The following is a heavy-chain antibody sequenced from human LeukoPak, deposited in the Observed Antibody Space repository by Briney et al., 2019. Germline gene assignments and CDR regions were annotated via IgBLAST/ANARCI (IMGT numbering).Heavy chain of an antibody. CDR2: VYYSGNT. V-gene: IGHV4-39*07. Sequence: SETLSLTCTVSGGSITSSNYYWGWIRQPPEKGLEWIGNVYYSGNTYYNRSLKSRVTISVDTSKNQFSLKLSSVTAADTAVYYCARDDYGSGINFDYWGQGTLVTVSS. D-gene: IGHD3-10*01. CDR1: GGSITSSNYY. J-gene: IGHJ4*02. CDR3: ARDDYGSGINFDY.